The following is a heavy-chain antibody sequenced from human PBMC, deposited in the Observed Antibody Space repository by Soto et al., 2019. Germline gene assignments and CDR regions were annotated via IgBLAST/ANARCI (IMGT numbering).Heavy chain of an antibody. V-gene: IGHV1-18*04. J-gene: IGHJ4*02. CDR3: ARAEKGVNGKMGGY. CDR2: ISGYNGYT. CDR1: GYTFSSYG. D-gene: IGHD1-20*01. Sequence: QVQLVQSGAEVKKPGASVKVSCKAFGYTFSSYGISWVRKAPGQGLEWMGWISGYNGYTNYAQKFQGRVTMTTDTSTSTAYMELTSLRSDDSAVYYCARAEKGVNGKMGGYWGQGTLVTVYS.